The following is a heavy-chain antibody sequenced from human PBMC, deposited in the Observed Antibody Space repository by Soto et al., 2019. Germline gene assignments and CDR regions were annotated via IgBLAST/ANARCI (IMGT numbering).Heavy chain of an antibody. V-gene: IGHV1-3*01. Sequence: ASVKVSCKASGYTFTSYAMHWVRQAPGQSLEWMGWINAGNGNTKYSQKFQGRVTITRDTSASTAYMELSSLRSEDTAVYYCARELTDDYYGSGKDGMDVWGQGTTVTVSS. D-gene: IGHD3-10*01. CDR2: INAGNGNT. CDR3: ARELTDDYYGSGKDGMDV. J-gene: IGHJ6*02. CDR1: GYTFTSYA.